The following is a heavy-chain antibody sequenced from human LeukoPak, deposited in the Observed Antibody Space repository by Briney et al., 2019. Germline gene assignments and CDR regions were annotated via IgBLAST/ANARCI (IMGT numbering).Heavy chain of an antibody. J-gene: IGHJ6*03. V-gene: IGHV1-46*01. CDR3: ARDHSNDFWSGSGPRYYKDV. D-gene: IGHD3-3*01. Sequence: ASVKVSCKASGYTFTSYYMYWVRQAPGQGLEWMGIINPSGGSTSYAKQFHGRVTMTRYMSTSTVYMELRSLRSEDTAVYYCARDHSNDFWSGSGPRYYKDVWGKGTTATVS. CDR1: GYTFTSYY. CDR2: INPSGGST.